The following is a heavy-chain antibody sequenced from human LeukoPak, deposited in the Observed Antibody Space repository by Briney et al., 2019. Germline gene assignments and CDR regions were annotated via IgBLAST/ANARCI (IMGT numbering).Heavy chain of an antibody. Sequence: GGSLRLSCAASGFSFSSYSMNWVRQAPGKGLEWVSSISSSSSDIFHADSVKGRFTISRDNAKNSLYLQMNSLRAEDTAVYCCAGGLLWLGEDINWFDPWGQGTLVTVSS. D-gene: IGHD3-10*01. V-gene: IGHV3-21*01. CDR1: GFSFSSYS. CDR2: ISSSSSDI. CDR3: AGGLLWLGEDINWFDP. J-gene: IGHJ5*02.